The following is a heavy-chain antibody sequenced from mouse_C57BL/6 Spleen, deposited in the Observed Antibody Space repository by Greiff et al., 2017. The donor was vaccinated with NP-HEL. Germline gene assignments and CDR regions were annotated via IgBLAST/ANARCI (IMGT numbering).Heavy chain of an antibody. CDR2: IYPGDGDT. CDR3: ARGVGTPGAY. D-gene: IGHD1-1*02. V-gene: IGHV1-82*01. CDR1: GYAFSSSW. Sequence: VQLQQSGPELVKPGASVKISCKASGYAFSSSWMNWVKQRPGKGLEWIGRIYPGDGDTNYNGKFKGKATLTADKSSSTAYMQLSSLTSEDSAVYFGARGVGTPGAYWGQGTLVTVSA. J-gene: IGHJ3*01.